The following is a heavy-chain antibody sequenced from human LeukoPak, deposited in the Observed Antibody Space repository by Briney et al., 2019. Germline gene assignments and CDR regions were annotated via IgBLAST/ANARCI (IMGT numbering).Heavy chain of an antibody. CDR3: ATQPAAADVDY. Sequence: GGSLRLSCAGSGFTFSSYWMGWVRQAPGKGLERVANIRQDGNEKYYVDSVKGRFTISRDNAKKSLYLQMNSLRAEDTAVYYCATQPAAADVDYWGQGTLVTVSS. V-gene: IGHV3-7*03. CDR1: GFTFSSYW. D-gene: IGHD2-2*01. CDR2: IRQDGNEK. J-gene: IGHJ4*02.